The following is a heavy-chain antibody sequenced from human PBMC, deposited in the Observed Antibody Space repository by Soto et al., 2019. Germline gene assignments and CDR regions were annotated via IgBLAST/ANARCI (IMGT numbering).Heavy chain of an antibody. D-gene: IGHD6-6*01. CDR2: IYYSGST. CDR1: GGSISSSSYY. Sequence: SETLSLTCTVSGGSISSSSYYWGWIRQPPGKGLEWIGSIYYSGSTYYNPSLKSRVTISVDTSKNQFSLKLSSVTAADTAVYYCARPQSIAARGYYYYYYMDVWGKGTTVTVSS. CDR3: ARPQSIAARGYYYYYYMDV. V-gene: IGHV4-39*01. J-gene: IGHJ6*03.